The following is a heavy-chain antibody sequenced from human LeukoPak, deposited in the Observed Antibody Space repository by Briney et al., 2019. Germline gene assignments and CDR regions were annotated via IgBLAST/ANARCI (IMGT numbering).Heavy chain of an antibody. CDR1: GYTFTSYD. Sequence: ASVKVSCKASGYTFTSYDINWVRQATGQGLEWMGWMNPNSGNTGYAQKFQGRVTMTRNTSISTAYMELSSLGSEDTAVYYCARGHRGMVGYYYYYGMDVWGQGTTVTVSS. V-gene: IGHV1-8*01. CDR3: ARGHRGMVGYYYYYGMDV. CDR2: MNPNSGNT. J-gene: IGHJ6*02. D-gene: IGHD3-10*01.